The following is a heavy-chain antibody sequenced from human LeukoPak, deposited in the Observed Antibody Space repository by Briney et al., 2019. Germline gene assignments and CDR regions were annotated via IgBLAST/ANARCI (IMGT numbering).Heavy chain of an antibody. CDR2: IYHSGST. CDR3: ARGRDDSSGYYPSYYYYGMTS. Sequence: SETLSLTCAVSGGSISSGGYSWSWIRQPPGKGLEWIGYIYHSGSTYYNPSLKSRVTISVDRSKNQFSLKLSSVTAADTAVYYCARGRDDSSGYYPSYYYYGMTSGAKGPRSPSP. V-gene: IGHV4-30-2*01. D-gene: IGHD3-22*01. J-gene: IGHJ6*02. CDR1: GGSISSGGYS.